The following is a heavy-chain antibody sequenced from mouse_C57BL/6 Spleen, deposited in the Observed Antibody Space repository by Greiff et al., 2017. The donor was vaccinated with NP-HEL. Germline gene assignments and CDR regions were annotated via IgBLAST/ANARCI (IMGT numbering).Heavy chain of an antibody. Sequence: VQLQQSGAELMKPGASVKLSCKATGYTFTGYWIEWVKQRPGHGLEWIGEILPGSGSTNYNEKFKGKATFTADTSSNTAYMQLSSLTTEDSAIYYCARSIYYYGSSQYYFDYWGQGTTLTVSS. CDR1: GYTFTGYW. D-gene: IGHD1-1*01. CDR3: ARSIYYYGSSQYYFDY. V-gene: IGHV1-9*01. CDR2: ILPGSGST. J-gene: IGHJ2*01.